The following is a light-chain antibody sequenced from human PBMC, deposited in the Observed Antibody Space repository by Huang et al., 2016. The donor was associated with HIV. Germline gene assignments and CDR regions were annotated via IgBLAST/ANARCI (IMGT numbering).Light chain of an antibody. CDR2: DAS. V-gene: IGKV1-33*01. Sequence: DIRMSQSPSFLSASIGDRVTITCQASQAIRKYLNWYQQKPGKAPKPLIYDASNLETGVPSMFGGSGSGTNFTFTISSLQSEDIATYYCQQYHSLYTFGQGTKLEIK. J-gene: IGKJ2*01. CDR3: QQYHSLYT. CDR1: QAIRKY.